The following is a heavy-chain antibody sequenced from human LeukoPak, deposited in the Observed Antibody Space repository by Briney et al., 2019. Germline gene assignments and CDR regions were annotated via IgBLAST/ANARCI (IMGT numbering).Heavy chain of an antibody. CDR2: ISGSGGST. D-gene: IGHD3-10*01. CDR3: AREDYFGSGSYSSEYFHH. V-gene: IGHV3-23*01. CDR1: GFTFSSYA. Sequence: PGGSLRLSCAASGFTFSSYAMSWVRQAPGKGLEWVSAISGSGGSTYYADSVKGRFTISRDNAKNTLYLQMNSLRAEDTAVYYCAREDYFGSGSYSSEYFHHWGQGTLVTVSS. J-gene: IGHJ1*01.